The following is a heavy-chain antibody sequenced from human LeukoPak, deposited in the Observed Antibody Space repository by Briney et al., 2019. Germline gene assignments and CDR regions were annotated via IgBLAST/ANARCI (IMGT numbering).Heavy chain of an antibody. CDR2: IYYSGST. V-gene: IGHV4-61*08. CDR1: GFSLSTSGMC. J-gene: IGHJ6*02. D-gene: IGHD2-15*01. Sequence: SGPTLVNPTQTLTLTCSFSGFSLSTSGMCVSWIRQPPGKALEWIGYIYYSGSTNYNPSLKSRVTISVDTSKNQFSLKLSSVTAADTAVYYCARAKNCSGGSCYVGYYYYYGMDVWGQGTTVTVS. CDR3: ARAKNCSGGSCYVGYYYYYGMDV.